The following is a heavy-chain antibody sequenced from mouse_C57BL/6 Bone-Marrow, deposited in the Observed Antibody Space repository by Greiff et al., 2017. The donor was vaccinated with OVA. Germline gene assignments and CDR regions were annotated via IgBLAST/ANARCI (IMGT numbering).Heavy chain of an antibody. J-gene: IGHJ3*01. CDR2: IDPENGDH. CDR3: TSDGYYWFAY. D-gene: IGHD2-3*01. Sequence: LVESGAELVRPGASVKLSCTASGFNIKDDYMHWVKQRPEPGLEWIGWIDPENGDHESASKFQGKATITADTSSNTAYLQLSSLTSEDTAVYYCTSDGYYWFAYWGQGTLVTVSA. CDR1: GFNIKDDY. V-gene: IGHV14-4*01.